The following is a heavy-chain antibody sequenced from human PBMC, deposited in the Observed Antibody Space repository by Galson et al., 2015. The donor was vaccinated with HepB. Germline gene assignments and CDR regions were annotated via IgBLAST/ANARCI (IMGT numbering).Heavy chain of an antibody. CDR1: GFTFSSYG. Sequence: SLRLSCAASGFTFSSYGMHWVRQAPGRGLEWVAVISYDGSNKYYADSVKGRFTISRENSKNPLYLQMNSLRAEDRAFYSCAKLKYDFWSAYCPDRYYGMDVWGQGTTVTVS. J-gene: IGHJ6*02. CDR2: ISYDGSNK. D-gene: IGHD3-3*01. CDR3: AKLKYDFWSAYCPDRYYGMDV. V-gene: IGHV3-30*18.